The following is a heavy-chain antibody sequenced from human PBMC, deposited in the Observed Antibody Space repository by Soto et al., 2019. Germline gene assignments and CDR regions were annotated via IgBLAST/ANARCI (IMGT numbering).Heavy chain of an antibody. Sequence: EVQLVESGGGLVQPGGSLRLSCAASGFTVSSNYMSWVRQAPGKGLEWVSVIYSGGSTYYADSVKGRFTISRDNSKNTLYLQMNSLRAEDTAVYYCARQPDVANFDYWGQGTLVTVSS. D-gene: IGHD5-12*01. CDR1: GFTVSSNY. CDR3: ARQPDVANFDY. J-gene: IGHJ4*02. V-gene: IGHV3-66*04. CDR2: IYSGGST.